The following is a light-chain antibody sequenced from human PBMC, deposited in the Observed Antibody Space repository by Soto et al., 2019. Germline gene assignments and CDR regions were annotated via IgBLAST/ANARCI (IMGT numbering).Light chain of an antibody. CDR1: RSNIGSAI. V-gene: IGLV1-47*01. J-gene: IGLJ3*02. Sequence: QSVLTQPPSLSGTPGQTVTISCIGSRSNIGSAIVHWYQQLPGTAPKHLIYMNNQRPSGVPDRFSGSKSGTSASLVITGLRPEXXADYYCVAWDDNLSSRVFGGGTKVTVL. CDR2: MNN. CDR3: VAWDDNLSSRV.